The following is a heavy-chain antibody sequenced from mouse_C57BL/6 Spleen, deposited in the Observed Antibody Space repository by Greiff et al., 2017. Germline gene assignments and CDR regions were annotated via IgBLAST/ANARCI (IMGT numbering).Heavy chain of an antibody. J-gene: IGHJ1*03. Sequence: QVQLQQPGAELVKPGASVKMSCKASGYTFTSYWITWVKQRPGQGLEWIGDIYPGSGSTNYNEKFKSKATLTVDPSSSTAYMQLSSLTSEDSAVYYCARLGHYYGSSPSVFDVWGTGTTVTVSS. CDR3: ARLGHYYGSSPSVFDV. D-gene: IGHD1-1*01. CDR2: IYPGSGST. CDR1: GYTFTSYW. V-gene: IGHV1-55*01.